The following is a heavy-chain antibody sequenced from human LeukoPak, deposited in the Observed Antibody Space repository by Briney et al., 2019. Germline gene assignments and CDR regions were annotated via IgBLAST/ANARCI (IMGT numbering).Heavy chain of an antibody. J-gene: IGHJ4*02. CDR1: GGSFSGYY. Sequence: SETLSLTCAVYGGSFSGYYWSWIRQPPGKGLEWIGEINHSGSTNYNPSLKSRVTISVDTSKNQFSLKLSSVTAADTAVYYCARARGQPLYYYGSGSLNYFDYWGQGTLVTVSS. D-gene: IGHD3-10*01. CDR3: ARARGQPLYYYGSGSLNYFDY. CDR2: INHSGST. V-gene: IGHV4-34*01.